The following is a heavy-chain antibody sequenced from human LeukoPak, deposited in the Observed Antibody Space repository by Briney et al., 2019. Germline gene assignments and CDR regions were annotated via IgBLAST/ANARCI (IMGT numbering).Heavy chain of an antibody. CDR1: GFTFSSYE. J-gene: IGHJ5*02. CDR2: ISSSGSTM. Sequence: GGSLRLSCAASGFTFSSYEMNWVRQAPGKGLEWVSYISSSGSTMYYADSVKGRFTISRDSSKNTLFLQMDSLRVEDTAVYYCARYYWLDPWGQGTLVTVSS. D-gene: IGHD2-8*01. CDR3: ARYYWLDP. V-gene: IGHV3-48*03.